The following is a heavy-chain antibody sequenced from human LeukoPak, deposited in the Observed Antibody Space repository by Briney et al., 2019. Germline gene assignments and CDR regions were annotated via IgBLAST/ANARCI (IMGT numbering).Heavy chain of an antibody. CDR1: GYTFTSYG. V-gene: IGHV1-18*01. CDR3: ARVGPLWFGELPAYGMDV. CDR2: ISAYNGNT. J-gene: IGHJ6*02. Sequence: ASVKVSCKDSGYTFTSYGISWVRQAPGQGLEWMGWISAYNGNTNYAQKLQGRVTMTTDTSTSTAYMELRSLRSDDTAVYYCARVGPLWFGELPAYGMDVWGQGTTVTVSS. D-gene: IGHD3-10*01.